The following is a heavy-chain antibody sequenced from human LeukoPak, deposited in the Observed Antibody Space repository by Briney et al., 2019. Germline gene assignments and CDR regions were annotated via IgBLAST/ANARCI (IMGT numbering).Heavy chain of an antibody. CDR2: IRYDGSNK. V-gene: IGHV3-30*02. CDR3: AGGYCSGGSCYSIY. CDR1: GFTFSSYG. Sequence: GGSLRLSCAASGFTFSSYGMHGVRQAPGKGLEGVAFIRYDGSNKYYADSVKGRFTISRDNAKNSLYLQMNSLRAEDTAVYYCAGGYCSGGSCYSIYWGQGTLVTVSS. J-gene: IGHJ4*02. D-gene: IGHD2-15*01.